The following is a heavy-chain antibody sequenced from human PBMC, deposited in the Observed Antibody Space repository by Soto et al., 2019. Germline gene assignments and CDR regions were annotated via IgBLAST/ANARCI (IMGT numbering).Heavy chain of an antibody. CDR1: GFTFSSYS. CDR2: ISSSSSYI. V-gene: IGHV3-21*01. CDR3: ARVLWPNYYDSSPYFDY. Sequence: GGSLRLSCAASGFTFSSYSMNWVRQAPGKGLEWVSSISSSSSYIYYADSVKGRFTISRDNAKNSLYLQMNSLRAEDTAVYYCARVLWPNYYDSSPYFDYWGQGTLVTVSS. J-gene: IGHJ4*02. D-gene: IGHD3-22*01.